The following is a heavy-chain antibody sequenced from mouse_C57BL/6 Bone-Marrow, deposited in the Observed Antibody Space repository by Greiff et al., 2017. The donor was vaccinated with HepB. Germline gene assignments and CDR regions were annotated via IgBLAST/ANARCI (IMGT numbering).Heavy chain of an antibody. Sequence: VQLQQSGAELARPGASVKLSCKASGYTFTSYGISWVKQRPGQGLEWIGEIYPRSGNTYYNEKFKRKATLTADKSSSTAYMELRSLTSEDSAVYVGARRRCGSGNCYFDVWCKGTTVTVSA. V-gene: IGHV1-81*01. D-gene: IGHD1-1*01. CDR3: ARRRCGSGNCYFDV. CDR1: GYTFTSYG. CDR2: IYPRSGNT. J-gene: IGHJ1*03.